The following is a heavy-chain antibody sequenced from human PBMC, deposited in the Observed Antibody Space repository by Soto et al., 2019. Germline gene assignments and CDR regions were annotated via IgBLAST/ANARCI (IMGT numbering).Heavy chain of an antibody. CDR3: ASSYDSSGYLEYFQH. J-gene: IGHJ1*01. Sequence: VASVKVSCKXSGGTFSSYAISWVRQAPGQGLEWMGGIIPIFGTANYAQKFQGRVTITADESTSTAYMELSSLRSEDTAVYYCASSYDSSGYLEYFQHWGQGTLVTVSS. CDR1: GGTFSSYA. V-gene: IGHV1-69*13. CDR2: IIPIFGTA. D-gene: IGHD3-22*01.